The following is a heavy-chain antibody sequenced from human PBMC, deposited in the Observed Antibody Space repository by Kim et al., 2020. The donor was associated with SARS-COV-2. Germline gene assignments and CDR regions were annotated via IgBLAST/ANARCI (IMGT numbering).Heavy chain of an antibody. Sequence: NPPLKSRITSSDDTSKNQFSLKLSSMHAADTAVYYCASGIVIHYYGMDVWGQGTTVTVSS. V-gene: IGHV4-31*02. J-gene: IGHJ6*02. CDR3: ASGIVIHYYGMDV. D-gene: IGHD3-22*01.